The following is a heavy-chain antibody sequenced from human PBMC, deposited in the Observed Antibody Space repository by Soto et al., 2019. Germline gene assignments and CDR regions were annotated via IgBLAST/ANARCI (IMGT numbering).Heavy chain of an antibody. V-gene: IGHV1-69*12. D-gene: IGHD1-26*01. Sequence: QVQLVQSGAEVKKPGSSVKVSCKASGGTFSSYAISWVRQAPGQGLEWMGGIIPIFGTANYAQKFQGRVTITADESTRTADMELSSMRSEDTAVYYCASRSSGSYHAFDIWGQGTMVTVSS. CDR2: IIPIFGTA. CDR1: GGTFSSYA. J-gene: IGHJ3*02. CDR3: ASRSSGSYHAFDI.